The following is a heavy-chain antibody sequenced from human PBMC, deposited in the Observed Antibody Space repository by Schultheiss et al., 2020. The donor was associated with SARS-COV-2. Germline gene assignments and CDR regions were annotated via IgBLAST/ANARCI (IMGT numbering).Heavy chain of an antibody. CDR1: GGSFSGYY. Sequence: SETLSLTCAVYGGSFSGYYWSWIRQPPGKGLEWIGEINHSGSTNYNPSLKSRVTISVDTSKNQFSLKLSSVTAADTAVYYCARYCSGGSCYSAYWGQGNLVTVSS. D-gene: IGHD2-15*01. CDR3: ARYCSGGSCYSAY. J-gene: IGHJ4*02. V-gene: IGHV4-34*01. CDR2: INHSGST.